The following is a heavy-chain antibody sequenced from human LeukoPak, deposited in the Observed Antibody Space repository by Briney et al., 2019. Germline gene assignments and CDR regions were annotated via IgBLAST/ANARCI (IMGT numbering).Heavy chain of an antibody. CDR2: MNRDGSEV. V-gene: IGHV3-7*04. CDR1: GFPFAPFW. CDR3: ARGIDEWLYLNY. D-gene: IGHD3-3*01. Sequence: PGGSLRLSCAASGFPFAPFWMTWVRQAPGKGPEFVATMNRDGSEVAYGNSVRDRFTISRDNAKNSLYLQMYSLRAEDTAVYYCARGIDEWLYLNYWGQGALVTVSS. J-gene: IGHJ4*02.